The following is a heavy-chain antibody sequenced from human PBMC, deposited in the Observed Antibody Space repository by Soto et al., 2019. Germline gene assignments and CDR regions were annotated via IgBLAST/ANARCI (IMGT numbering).Heavy chain of an antibody. CDR3: ARDEYGGAYDY. V-gene: IGHV3-23*01. CDR1: GFTFSSYA. Sequence: PGGSLRLSCAASGFTFSSYAMSWVRQAPGKGLEWVSAISGSGGSTYYADSVKGRFTISRDSAKKSLYLQMNSLRAEDTAVYYCARDEYGGAYDYWGQGTLVTVSS. J-gene: IGHJ4*02. CDR2: ISGSGGST. D-gene: IGHD4-17*01.